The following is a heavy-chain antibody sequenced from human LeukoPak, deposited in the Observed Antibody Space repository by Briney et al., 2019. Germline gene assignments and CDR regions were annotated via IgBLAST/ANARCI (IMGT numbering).Heavy chain of an antibody. V-gene: IGHV1-46*01. J-gene: IGHJ4*02. Sequence: ASVKLSCKASGYTFSSYHLHWVRQAPGQGLEWMGIINPSGGSTSYAQKFQGGVTMTRDTSTSTVYMELSSLRSEDTAVYYCARVGSSTWYESDYWGQGTLVTVSS. CDR2: INPSGGST. CDR1: GYTFSSYH. D-gene: IGHD6-13*01. CDR3: ARVGSSTWYESDY.